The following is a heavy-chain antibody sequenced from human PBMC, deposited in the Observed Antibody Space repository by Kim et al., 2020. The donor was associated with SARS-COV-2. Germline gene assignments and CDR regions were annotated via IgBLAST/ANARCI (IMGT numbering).Heavy chain of an antibody. V-gene: IGHV3-11*06. CDR3: ARDRDGYNSFDF. J-gene: IGHJ4*02. D-gene: IGHD5-12*01. CDR2: ISSSGHT. CDR1: GFSFSDYY. Sequence: GGSLRLSCAASGFSFSDYYMTWIRQAPGQGLEWISDISSSGHTSYADSVKGRFTISRDSATKSLYLQMISLGAEDTAVYYCARDRDGYNSFDFWGQGTLVTVSS.